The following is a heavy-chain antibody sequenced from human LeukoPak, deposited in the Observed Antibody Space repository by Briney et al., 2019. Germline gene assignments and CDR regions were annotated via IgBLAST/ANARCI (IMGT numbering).Heavy chain of an antibody. Sequence: GGSLRLSCAASGFTFDDYAMHWVRHAPGKGLEWVSGISWNSGSIGYADSVKGRFTISRDNAKNSLYLQMNSLRAEDTAVYYCANGDSFADYWGQGTLVTVSS. D-gene: IGHD2-21*02. V-gene: IGHV3-9*01. J-gene: IGHJ4*02. CDR2: ISWNSGSI. CDR1: GFTFDDYA. CDR3: ANGDSFADY.